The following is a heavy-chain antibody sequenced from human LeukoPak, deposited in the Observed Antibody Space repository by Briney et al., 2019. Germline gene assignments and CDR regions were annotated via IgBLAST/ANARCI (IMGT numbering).Heavy chain of an antibody. CDR2: ISAYNGNT. CDR1: GYTFTIYG. J-gene: IGHJ4*02. V-gene: IGHV1-18*01. D-gene: IGHD3-22*01. Sequence: ASVKVSCKASGYTFTIYGISWARQAPGQGLEWTGWISAYNGNTNYAQKLQGRVTMTTDTSTSTAYMELSSLRSDDTAVYYCARVPPYYDSSGHGPYYFDYWGQGTLVTVSS. CDR3: ARVPPYYDSSGHGPYYFDY.